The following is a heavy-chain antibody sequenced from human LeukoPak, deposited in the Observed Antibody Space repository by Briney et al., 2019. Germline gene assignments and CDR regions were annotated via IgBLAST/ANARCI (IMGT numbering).Heavy chain of an antibody. Sequence: PGGSLRLSCAASKFTFSSYWMSWVRQAPGKGLEWVANIKQDGSEKYYVDSVKGRFTISRDNAKNSLYLQMNSLRAEDTAVYYCARDLAVAHDAFDIWGQGTMVTVSS. CDR3: ARDLAVAHDAFDI. D-gene: IGHD6-19*01. CDR1: KFTFSSYW. J-gene: IGHJ3*02. CDR2: IKQDGSEK. V-gene: IGHV3-7*01.